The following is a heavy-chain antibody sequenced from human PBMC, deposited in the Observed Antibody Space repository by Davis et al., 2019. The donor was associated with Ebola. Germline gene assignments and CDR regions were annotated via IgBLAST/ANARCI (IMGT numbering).Heavy chain of an antibody. J-gene: IGHJ4*02. D-gene: IGHD6-13*01. CDR1: GFTVSSNY. CDR2: IYGGGST. CDR3: VKGGWQQYFDY. Sequence: GGSLRLSCAVSGFTVSSNYMSWVRQAPGKGLEWVSVIYGGGSTYYADSVKGRFTISRDNSKNTLYLQMNSLRAEDTAVYYCVKGGWQQYFDYWGQGTLATVSS. V-gene: IGHV3-53*01.